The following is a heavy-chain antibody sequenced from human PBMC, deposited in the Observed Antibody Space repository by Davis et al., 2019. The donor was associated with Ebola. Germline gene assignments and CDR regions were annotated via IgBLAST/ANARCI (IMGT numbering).Heavy chain of an antibody. CDR3: ARVKMATILDAFDI. Sequence: ASVKVSCKVSGYTLTELSMHWVRQAPGKGLEWMGGFDPEDGETIYAQKFQGRVTMTRDTSTSTAYMELSSLRSEDTAVYYCARVKMATILDAFDIWGQGTMVTVSS. D-gene: IGHD5-24*01. J-gene: IGHJ3*02. CDR1: GYTLTELS. CDR2: FDPEDGET. V-gene: IGHV1-24*01.